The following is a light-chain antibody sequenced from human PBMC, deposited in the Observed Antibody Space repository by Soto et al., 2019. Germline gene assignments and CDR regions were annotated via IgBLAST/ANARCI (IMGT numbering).Light chain of an antibody. CDR2: DNN. Sequence: QSVLTQPPSVSGAPGQRVTISCTGSRSNIGAGYDVHWYQHLPGTAPKLLIFDNNSRPSGVPDRFSGSKSGTSASLAITGLKAEDEDDYYCKSYDRSLSAPYVFGTGTKLTVL. CDR3: KSYDRSLSAPYV. CDR1: RSNIGAGYD. V-gene: IGLV1-40*01. J-gene: IGLJ1*01.